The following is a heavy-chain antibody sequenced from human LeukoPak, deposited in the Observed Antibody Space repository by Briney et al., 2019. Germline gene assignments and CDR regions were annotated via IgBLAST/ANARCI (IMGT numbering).Heavy chain of an antibody. J-gene: IGHJ6*02. Sequence: SETLSLTCAVSGGSISSSNWWSWVRQPPGKGLEWIGSIYYSGSTYYNPSLRSRVTISVDTSKNQFSLKLNSVTAADTAVYYCARQSPYYYGSGSSEGMDVWGQGTTVTVSS. D-gene: IGHD3-10*01. CDR1: GGSISSSNW. CDR2: IYYSGST. V-gene: IGHV4-4*02. CDR3: ARQSPYYYGSGSSEGMDV.